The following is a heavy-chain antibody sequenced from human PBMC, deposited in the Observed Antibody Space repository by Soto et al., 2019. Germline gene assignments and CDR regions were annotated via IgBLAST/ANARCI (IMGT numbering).Heavy chain of an antibody. CDR2: IGTAGDT. D-gene: IGHD5-12*01. J-gene: IGHJ5*02. Sequence: EVQLVESGGGLVQPGGSLRLSCAASGFTFSSYDMHWVRQATGKGLEWVSAIGTAGDTYYTGSVKGRFTISRENAKNSLYLQMNSLRAGDTAVYYCARGRDRVYSGYQRGNWFDPWGQGTLVTVSS. V-gene: IGHV3-13*04. CDR3: ARGRDRVYSGYQRGNWFDP. CDR1: GFTFSSYD.